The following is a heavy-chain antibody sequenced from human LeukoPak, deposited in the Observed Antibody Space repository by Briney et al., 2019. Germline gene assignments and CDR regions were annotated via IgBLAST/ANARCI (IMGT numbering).Heavy chain of an antibody. CDR1: GGSISSYY. CDR2: IYYSGST. V-gene: IGHV4-59*08. CDR3: ARLQGSSWYPDY. J-gene: IGHJ4*02. D-gene: IGHD6-13*01. Sequence: SETLSLTCTVPGGSISSYYWSWIRQPPGKGLEWIGYIYYSGSTNYNPSLKSRVTISVDTSKNQFSLKLSSVTAADTAVYYCARLQGSSWYPDYWGQGTPVTVSS.